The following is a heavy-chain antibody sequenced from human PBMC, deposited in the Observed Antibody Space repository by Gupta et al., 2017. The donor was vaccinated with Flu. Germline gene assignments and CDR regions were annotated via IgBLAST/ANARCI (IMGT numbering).Heavy chain of an antibody. CDR2: INAADGNT. CDR3: ARGAAYCLNGVCSWGYYFEI. D-gene: IGHD2-8*01. CDR1: EYAFTRYA. V-gene: IGHV1-3*01. Sequence: QVHLVQSGAEMKKPGASVKISCEAPEYAFTRYAISWVRQAPGQRLEWVGRINAADGNTKYSQKFQDRVTITTDTSASTAYMDLRSLSSEDTAVYYCARGAAYCLNGVCSWGYYFEIWGQGTLVTVSS. J-gene: IGHJ4*02.